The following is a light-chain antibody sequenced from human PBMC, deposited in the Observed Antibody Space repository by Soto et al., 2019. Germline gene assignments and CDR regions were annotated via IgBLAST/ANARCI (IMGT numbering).Light chain of an antibody. CDR3: QQFNNNPFT. CDR1: QGISSA. J-gene: IGKJ3*01. Sequence: AIQLTQTPSSVSASVGHRVTITCRASQGISSALAWYQQTPGKPPKLLIYDASTLEIGVPSRFSGSGSVTDVTLTISNLQPEDFATYYCQQFNNNPFTFGPGTKVDI. CDR2: DAS. V-gene: IGKV1D-13*01.